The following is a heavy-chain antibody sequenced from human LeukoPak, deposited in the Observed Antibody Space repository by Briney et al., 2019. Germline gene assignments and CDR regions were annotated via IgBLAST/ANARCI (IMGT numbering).Heavy chain of an antibody. J-gene: IGHJ3*02. CDR3: ARHHCSSTSCYPDI. Sequence: GASLQISCKGSGYSFTSYWIGWVRQMPGKGLEWMGIIYPGDSDTRYSPSFQGQVTISADKSISTAYLQWSSLKASDTAMYYCARHHCSSTSCYPDIWGQGTMVTVSS. CDR2: IYPGDSDT. V-gene: IGHV5-51*01. D-gene: IGHD2-2*01. CDR1: GYSFTSYW.